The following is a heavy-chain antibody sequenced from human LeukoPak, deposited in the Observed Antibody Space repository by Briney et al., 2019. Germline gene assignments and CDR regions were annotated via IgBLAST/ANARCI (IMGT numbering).Heavy chain of an antibody. CDR2: ISYDGSNK. CDR1: GFTFSSYA. J-gene: IGHJ4*02. CDR3: ARHRVEYYYDSSGYYPPYFDY. Sequence: RAGGSLRLSCAASGFTFSSYAMHWVRQAPGKGLEWVAVISYDGSNKYYADSVKGRFTISRDNSKNTLYLQMNSLRAEDTAVYYCARHRVEYYYDSSGYYPPYFDYWGQGTLVTVSS. V-gene: IGHV3-30-3*01. D-gene: IGHD3-22*01.